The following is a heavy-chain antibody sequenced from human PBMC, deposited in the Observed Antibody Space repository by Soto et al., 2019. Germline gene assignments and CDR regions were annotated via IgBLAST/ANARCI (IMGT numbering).Heavy chain of an antibody. D-gene: IGHD5-18*01. CDR3: AKDKRDTAMGYYFDY. CDR2: ISYDGSNK. J-gene: IGHJ4*02. CDR1: GFTFISYG. V-gene: IGHV3-30*18. Sequence: GGSLRLSCAASGFTFISYGMHWVRQAPGKGLEWVAVISYDGSNKYYADSVKGRFTISRDNSKNTLYLQINSLRAEDTAVYYCAKDKRDTAMGYYFDYWGQGTLVTVSS.